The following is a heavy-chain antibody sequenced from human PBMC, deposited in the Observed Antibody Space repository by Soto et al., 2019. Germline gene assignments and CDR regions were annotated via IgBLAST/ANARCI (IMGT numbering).Heavy chain of an antibody. J-gene: IGHJ5*02. D-gene: IGHD2-21*02. CDR3: ARDVTAVNWFDP. Sequence: ASVRVSCKASGYAFTGYCMHWVRQAPGQGLEWMGIINPSGGSTSYAQKFQGRVTMTRDTSTSTVYMELSSLRSEDTAVYYCARDVTAVNWFDPWGQGTLVTVSS. CDR2: INPSGGST. CDR1: GYAFTGYC. V-gene: IGHV1-46*01.